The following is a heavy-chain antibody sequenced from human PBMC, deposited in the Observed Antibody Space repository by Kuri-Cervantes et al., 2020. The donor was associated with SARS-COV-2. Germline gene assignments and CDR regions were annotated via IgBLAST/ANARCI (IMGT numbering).Heavy chain of an antibody. CDR3: AKERGYGNEYVDY. D-gene: IGHD5-18*01. V-gene: IGHV3-23*01. CDR2: ISGSGIST. Sequence: GGSLRLSCVASGFTFSNYVIHWVRQAPGKGLEWVSSISGSGISTDYADSVKGRFTISRDNSKNTLYLQMNSLRADETAVYYCAKERGYGNEYVDYWGQGTLVTVSS. CDR1: GFTFSNYV. J-gene: IGHJ4*02.